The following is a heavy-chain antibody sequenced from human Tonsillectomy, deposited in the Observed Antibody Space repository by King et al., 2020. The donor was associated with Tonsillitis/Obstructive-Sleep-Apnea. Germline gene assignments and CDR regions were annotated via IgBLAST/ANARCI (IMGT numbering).Heavy chain of an antibody. V-gene: IGHV3-30*04. D-gene: IGHD5-24*01. CDR2: ISYDGSDK. Sequence: VQLVESGGGVVQPGRSRRLSCVASGVTFRHYAMHWVRQSRGKGLEWAALISYDGSDKYYADSVEGRFTVSRDNSKNTLYLQMNFLRPEDTAVYYCARGEMATISPAFDIWGQGTMLTVSS. CDR1: GVTFRHYA. CDR3: ARGEMATISPAFDI. J-gene: IGHJ3*02.